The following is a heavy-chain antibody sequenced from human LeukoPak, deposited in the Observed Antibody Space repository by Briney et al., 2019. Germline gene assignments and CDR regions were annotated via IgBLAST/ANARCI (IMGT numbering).Heavy chain of an antibody. CDR3: AREARGYDWIDY. D-gene: IGHD5-12*01. V-gene: IGHV3-11*05. CDR2: IRNSGGDT. CDR1: GFSFSDHY. Sequence: GESLKISCAASGFSFSDHYMSWIRQAPGKGLEWVAYIRNSGGDTKYADSVKGRFTISRENAKNSLYLEMNSLRAEDTAVYYCAREARGYDWIDYWGQGTLVTVSS. J-gene: IGHJ4*02.